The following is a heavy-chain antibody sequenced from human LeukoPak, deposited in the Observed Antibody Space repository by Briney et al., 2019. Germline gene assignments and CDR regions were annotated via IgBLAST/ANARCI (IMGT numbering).Heavy chain of an antibody. CDR1: GFSFSSYG. D-gene: IGHD1-1*01. CDR2: IWYDGSNK. CDR3: ARANTHDSNYYYGMDV. Sequence: GGSLRLSCAAAGFSFSSYGIHWVRQAPGKGLEWVAVIWYDGSNKYYADSVKGRFTISRDNSKSTLYLQMNSLRAEDTAVYYCARANTHDSNYYYGMDVWGQGTTVTVSS. J-gene: IGHJ6*02. V-gene: IGHV3-33*01.